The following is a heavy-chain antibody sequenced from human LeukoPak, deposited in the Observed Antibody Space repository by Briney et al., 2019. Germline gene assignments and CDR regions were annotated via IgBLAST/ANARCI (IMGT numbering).Heavy chain of an antibody. D-gene: IGHD3-16*02. J-gene: IGHJ5*02. CDR1: GGTFSSYA. CDR2: IIPIFGTA. CDR3: ARARRGYYDYVWGSYRYNTWFDP. Sequence: SVKVSCKASGGTFSSYAISWVRQAPGQGLEWMGGIIPIFGTANYAQKFQGRVTITADESTSTAYMELSSLRSEDTAVYYCARARRGYYDYVWGSYRYNTWFDPWGQGTLVTVSS. V-gene: IGHV1-69*13.